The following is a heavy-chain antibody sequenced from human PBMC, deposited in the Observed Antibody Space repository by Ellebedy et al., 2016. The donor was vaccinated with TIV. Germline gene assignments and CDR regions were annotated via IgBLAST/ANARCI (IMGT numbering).Heavy chain of an antibody. CDR1: GYTFTGYY. CDR3: ARDYYDSSGYYSDY. V-gene: IGHV1-18*04. J-gene: IGHJ4*02. D-gene: IGHD3-22*01. CDR2: ISAYNGNT. Sequence: ASVKVSXKASGYTFTGYYMHWVRQAPGQGLEWMGWISAYNGNTNYAQKLQGRVTVTTDTSTSTAYMELRSLRSDDTAVYYCARDYYDSSGYYSDYWGQGTLVTVSS.